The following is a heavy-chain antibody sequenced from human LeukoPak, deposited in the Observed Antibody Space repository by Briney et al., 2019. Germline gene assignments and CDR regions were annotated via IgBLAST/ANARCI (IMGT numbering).Heavy chain of an antibody. CDR1: GFTFDDYA. CDR3: AKAPQYCGGDCYYFDY. D-gene: IGHD2-21*02. CDR2: ISWNSGSI. J-gene: IGHJ4*02. Sequence: PGGSPRLSCAASGFTFDDYAMHWVRQAPGKGLEWVSGISWNSGSIGYADSVKGRFTISRDNAKNSLYLQMNSLRAEDTALYYCAKAPQYCGGDCYYFDYWGQGTLVTVSS. V-gene: IGHV3-9*01.